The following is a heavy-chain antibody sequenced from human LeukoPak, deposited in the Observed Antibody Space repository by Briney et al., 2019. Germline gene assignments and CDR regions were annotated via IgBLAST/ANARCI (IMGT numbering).Heavy chain of an antibody. CDR1: SFDFIGTW. J-gene: IGHJ4*02. Sequence: GGPLRLSCAASSFDFIGTWMTWVRQAPGKGLEWVGRIKSNSADGTADYAAPVQGRFTISRDDSKDTLYLQMNSLKTEDTAVYYCVAVASHYLRGGSCHYYIYWGQGTLVTVSS. CDR3: VAVASHYLRGGSCHYYIY. CDR2: IKSNSADGTA. V-gene: IGHV3-15*01. D-gene: IGHD2-2*01.